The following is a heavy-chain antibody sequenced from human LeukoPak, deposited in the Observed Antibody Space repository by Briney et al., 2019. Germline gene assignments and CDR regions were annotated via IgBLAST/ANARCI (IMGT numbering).Heavy chain of an antibody. V-gene: IGHV3-48*03. CDR2: ISSSGSTI. Sequence: PGGSLRLSCAASGFTFSSYEMNWVRQAPGKGLEWVSYISSSGSTIYYADSVKGRFTISRDNAKNSLYLQMNSLRAEDTAVYYCARDRDYYGSGSSYYFDYWGQGTLVTVSS. J-gene: IGHJ4*02. CDR3: ARDRDYYGSGSSYYFDY. D-gene: IGHD3-10*01. CDR1: GFTFSSYE.